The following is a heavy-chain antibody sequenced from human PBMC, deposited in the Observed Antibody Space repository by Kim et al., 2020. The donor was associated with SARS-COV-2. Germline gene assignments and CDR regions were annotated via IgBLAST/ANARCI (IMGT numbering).Heavy chain of an antibody. CDR2: FDPQERKT. J-gene: IGHJ5*02. Sequence: ASVKVSCKVSGYSLTQTSIHWVRQAPGKGLEWMGNFDPQERKTISAQKFQGRLALTEDTSTDTAYMELSSLRFEDTAVYYCATDLISLSGGYHGGWFDPWGQGTLVTVSS. CDR3: ATDLISLSGGYHGGWFDP. CDR1: GYSLTQTS. D-gene: IGHD2-15*01. V-gene: IGHV1-24*01.